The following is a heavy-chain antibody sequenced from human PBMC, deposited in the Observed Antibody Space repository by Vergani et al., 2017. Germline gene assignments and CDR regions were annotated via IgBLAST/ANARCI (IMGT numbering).Heavy chain of an antibody. CDR3: AKVGRSEVAGTFGAFDI. J-gene: IGHJ3*02. CDR2: LSASDRRT. CDR1: GFTFIMHA. D-gene: IGHD6-19*01. V-gene: IGHV3-23*01. Sequence: EVQLLESGGDLVQPGGSLRLSCAASGFTFIMHAMSWFRQPPGRGLEWVSTLSASDRRTHYADSVKGRFTISRDISKNTLFLHMNSLRPEDTAVYYCAKVGRSEVAGTFGAFDIWGQGTMVTVSS.